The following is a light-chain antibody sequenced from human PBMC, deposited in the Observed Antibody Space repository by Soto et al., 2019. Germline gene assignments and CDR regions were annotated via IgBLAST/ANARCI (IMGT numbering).Light chain of an antibody. CDR1: QSIGTY. CDR3: QQYNNWPWVT. Sequence: EVVMTQSPATLSVSPGARATLSCWASQSIGTYLAWYQQKPGQAPRLLIYGASARDTGIPARFSGIGSVTEFTRTISSLQSEDLTVYSGQQYNNWPWVTFGQGTMLEI. CDR2: GAS. V-gene: IGKV3-15*01. J-gene: IGKJ2*01.